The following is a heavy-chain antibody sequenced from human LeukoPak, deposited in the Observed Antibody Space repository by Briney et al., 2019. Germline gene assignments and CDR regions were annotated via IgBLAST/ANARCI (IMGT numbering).Heavy chain of an antibody. Sequence: GGSLRLSCAASGFTFSDYYMSWIRQAPGQGQEWVSYISSSGSTIYYAGSVKGRFTISRDNAKNSLYLQMNSLRAEDTAVYYCARTGRWLQFLDWGQGTLVTVSS. J-gene: IGHJ4*02. CDR2: ISSSGSTI. D-gene: IGHD5-24*01. CDR1: GFTFSDYY. V-gene: IGHV3-11*01. CDR3: ARTGRWLQFLD.